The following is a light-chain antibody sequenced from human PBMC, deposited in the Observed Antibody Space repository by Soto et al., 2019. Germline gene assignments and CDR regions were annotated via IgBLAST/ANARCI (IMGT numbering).Light chain of an antibody. CDR1: SSDVGGYNY. CDR2: DVS. V-gene: IGLV2-11*01. CDR3: CSYVGRYNVV. J-gene: IGLJ2*01. Sequence: QSALTQPRSVSGSPGQSVTISCTGTSSDVGGYNYVSWYQQHPGKAPKYMIYDVSKRPSGVPDRFSGYKSGNTASLTISGLQAADEADYHCCSYVGRYNVVCGGGTKLTVL.